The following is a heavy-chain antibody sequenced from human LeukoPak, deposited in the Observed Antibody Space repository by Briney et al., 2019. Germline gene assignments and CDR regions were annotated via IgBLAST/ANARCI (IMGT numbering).Heavy chain of an antibody. CDR1: GYSITSGNY. CDR3: ARGRRIPVGDDY. Sequence: SETLSLTCSVSGYSITSGNYWGWFRQPPGKGLEWIGSIYHTGITNSNPSLKSRVTISVDTSKNQFSLKLTSVAAAATAVYYCARGRRIPVGDDYWGQGTLATVSS. D-gene: IGHD6-19*01. J-gene: IGHJ4*02. CDR2: IYHTGIT. V-gene: IGHV4-38-2*02.